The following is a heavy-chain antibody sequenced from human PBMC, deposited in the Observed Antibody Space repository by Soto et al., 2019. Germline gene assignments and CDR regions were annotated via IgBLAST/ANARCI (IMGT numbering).Heavy chain of an antibody. J-gene: IGHJ4*02. V-gene: IGHV1-2*02. CDR2: INPNSGGT. CDR1: GYTFTGYY. D-gene: IGHD6-13*01. Sequence: QVQLVQSGAEVKKPGASVKVSCKASGYTFTGYYMHWVRQAPGQGLEWMGWINPNSGGTNYAQKFQGRVTMTRDTSISTAYMERSMLRSDDTAVYYCARFDPAATDRVAAAGVDYWGQGTLVTVSS. CDR3: ARFDPAATDRVAAAGVDY.